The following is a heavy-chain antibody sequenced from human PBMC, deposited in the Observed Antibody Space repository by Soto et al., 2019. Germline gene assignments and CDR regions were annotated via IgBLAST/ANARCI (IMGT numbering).Heavy chain of an antibody. V-gene: IGHV3-23*01. D-gene: IGHD4-17*01. CDR2: ISGSGGST. J-gene: IGHJ6*02. CDR3: AKAIHTVTLSPMDV. CDR1: GVTFSSYA. Sequence: PGGSLRVSCAASGVTFSSYAMSWVRQAPGKGLEWVSAISGSGGSTYYADSVKGRFTISRDNSKNTLSLQMNSLRADDTAVYYCAKAIHTVTLSPMDVWGQGTTVTVSS.